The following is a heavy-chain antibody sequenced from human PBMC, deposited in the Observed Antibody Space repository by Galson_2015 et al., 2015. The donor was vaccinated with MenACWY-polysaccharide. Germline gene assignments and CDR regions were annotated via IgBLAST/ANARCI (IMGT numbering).Heavy chain of an antibody. Sequence: SLRLSCAASGFTFSSYAMSWVRQAPEKGLEWVSAISGSGDSTYYANSVKGRFTISRDNSKNTLYLQMKSLRAEDTAVYYCAKDQGSYGMDVRGQGTTVTVSS. CDR1: GFTFSSYA. CDR2: ISGSGDST. V-gene: IGHV3-23*01. J-gene: IGHJ6*02. CDR3: AKDQGSYGMDV.